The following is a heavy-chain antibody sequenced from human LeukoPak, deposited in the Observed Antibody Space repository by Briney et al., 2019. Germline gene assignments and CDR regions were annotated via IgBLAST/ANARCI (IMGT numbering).Heavy chain of an antibody. V-gene: IGHV3-48*04. J-gene: IGHJ3*02. CDR3: ARLTSFGYDILTGYYFDAFDI. Sequence: GGSLRLSCAASGFTFSSYSMNWVRRAPGKGLEWVSYISSSTSTIYYADSVKGRFTISRDNAKNSLYLQMNSLRAEDTAVYYCARLTSFGYDILTGYYFDAFDIWGQGTMVTVSS. D-gene: IGHD3-9*01. CDR1: GFTFSSYS. CDR2: ISSSTSTI.